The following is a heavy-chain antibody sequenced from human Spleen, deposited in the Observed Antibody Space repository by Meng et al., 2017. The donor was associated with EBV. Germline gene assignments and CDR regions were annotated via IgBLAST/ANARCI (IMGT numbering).Heavy chain of an antibody. D-gene: IGHD1-26*01. V-gene: IGHV3-11*04. J-gene: IGHJ3*01. CDR3: ARDRGIGDVFDL. CDR1: GFIFSDYY. CDR2: ISGTGSAT. Sequence: QVPLVESGGGLVKPGGSLRLSCTASGFIFSDYYMGWIRQAPGRGLEWVSYISGTGSATYYADSMKGRFTISRDNAKNTVYLQMNSLRDDDTAVYFCARDRGIGDVFDLWGQGTMVTVSS.